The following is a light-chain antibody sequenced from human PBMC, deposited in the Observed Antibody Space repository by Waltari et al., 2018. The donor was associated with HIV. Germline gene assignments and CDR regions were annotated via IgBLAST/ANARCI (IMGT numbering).Light chain of an antibody. V-gene: IGLV2-14*03. CDR1: SSDIGAYNY. CDR2: DVN. CDR3: NSYTTTSTWV. J-gene: IGLJ3*02. Sequence: QSALTQPASVSGSPGQSITISCTGTSSDIGAYNYVSWYQQHPGKVPKLIIYDVNNRPSGGSNRFSGSKSGNTASLAISGLQAEDEAAYYCNSYTTTSTWVFGGGTKLTVL.